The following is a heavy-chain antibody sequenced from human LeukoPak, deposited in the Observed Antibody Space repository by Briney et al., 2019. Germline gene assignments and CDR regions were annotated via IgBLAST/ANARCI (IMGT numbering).Heavy chain of an antibody. CDR2: IYSGGST. D-gene: IGHD6-13*01. V-gene: IGHV3-53*01. Sequence: GGSLRLSCAASGFTFSSYSMNWVRQAPGKGLEWVSVIYSGGSTYYADSVKGRFTISRDNSKNTLYLQMNSLRAEDTAVYYCARDSRLSSSWYYFDYWGQGTLVTVSS. CDR1: GFTFSSYS. J-gene: IGHJ4*02. CDR3: ARDSRLSSSWYYFDY.